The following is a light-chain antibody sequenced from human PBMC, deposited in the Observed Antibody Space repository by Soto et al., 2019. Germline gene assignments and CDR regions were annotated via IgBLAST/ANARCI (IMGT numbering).Light chain of an antibody. CDR3: QKYNSAPWT. CDR1: QGISNY. CDR2: TAS. Sequence: DIQMTQSPSSLSASAGDRVTITCRASQGISNYLAWYQQRPGKVPKLLIYTASTLQSGVPSRFSGSGSGAEFTLTISSLQPEDVATYYCQKYNSAPWTFGRGTKVEIK. J-gene: IGKJ1*01. V-gene: IGKV1-27*01.